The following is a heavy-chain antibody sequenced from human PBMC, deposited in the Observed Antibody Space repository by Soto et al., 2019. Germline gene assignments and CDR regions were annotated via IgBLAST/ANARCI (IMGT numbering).Heavy chain of an antibody. CDR3: ARGRRIGAAPNLPDY. CDR2: INHSGST. Sequence: SETLPLTCTVSGGSISSGVCYWSWILQPPGKGLEWIREINHSGSTNYNPSLKSRVTISVDTSKNQFSLKLSSVTAADTAVYYCARGRRIGAAPNLPDYWGQGTLVTVSS. CDR1: GGSISSGVCY. J-gene: IGHJ4*02. V-gene: IGHV4-39*07. D-gene: IGHD6-13*01.